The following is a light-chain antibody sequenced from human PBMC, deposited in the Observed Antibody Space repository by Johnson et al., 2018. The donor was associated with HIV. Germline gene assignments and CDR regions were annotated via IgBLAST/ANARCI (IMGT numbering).Light chain of an antibody. J-gene: IGLJ1*01. V-gene: IGLV1-51*01. CDR3: GTWDSSLSVYV. Sequence: QSVLSQPPSVSAAPGQRVTISCSGSTSNFENYYVSWYQQLPGTAPKVLIYDNHKRPSGIPDRVSGSKSGTSATLGITGLQTGDEADYYCGTWDSSLSVYVFGTGTKVTVL. CDR1: TSNFENYY. CDR2: DNH.